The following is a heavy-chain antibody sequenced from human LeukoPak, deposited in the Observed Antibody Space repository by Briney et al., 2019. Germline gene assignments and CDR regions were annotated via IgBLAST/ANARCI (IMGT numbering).Heavy chain of an antibody. V-gene: IGHV3-33*01. CDR3: ARGRSSSSSYYFDY. D-gene: IGHD6-6*01. CDR2: IWYDGSNK. Sequence: GGSPRLSCAASGFTFSSYGMHWVRQAPGKGLEGVAVIWYDGSNKYYADSVKGRFTISRDNSKNTLYLQMNSLRAEDTAVYYCARGRSSSSSYYFDYWGQGTLVTVSS. J-gene: IGHJ4*02. CDR1: GFTFSSYG.